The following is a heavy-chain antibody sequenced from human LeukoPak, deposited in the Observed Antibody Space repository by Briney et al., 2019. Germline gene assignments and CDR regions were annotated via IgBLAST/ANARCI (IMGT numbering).Heavy chain of an antibody. CDR2: IHYSGST. V-gene: IGHV4-61*05. Sequence: SETLSLTCTVFGGSISSSSHYWGWIRQPPGEGLEWIGYIHYSGSTKYNPSLKSRVTISVDTSRNQFSLKLISLTAADTAVYYCARWYSSGWAFDYWGQGTLVTVSS. CDR1: GGSISSSSHY. J-gene: IGHJ4*02. CDR3: ARWYSSGWAFDY. D-gene: IGHD6-19*01.